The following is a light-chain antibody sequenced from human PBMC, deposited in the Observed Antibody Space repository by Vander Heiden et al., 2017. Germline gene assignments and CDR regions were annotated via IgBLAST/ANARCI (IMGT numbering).Light chain of an antibody. CDR1: QSISSW. Sequence: IQMTQSPSTLSASVGDRVTITHRASQSISSWLAWHQQKPGKAPKLLIYDASSLESGVPSRCSGSGSGTEFTLTISSLQADDFATYYRQHNNTHSVGQGTKVEIK. J-gene: IGKJ1*01. CDR2: DAS. V-gene: IGKV1-5*01. CDR3: QHNNTHS.